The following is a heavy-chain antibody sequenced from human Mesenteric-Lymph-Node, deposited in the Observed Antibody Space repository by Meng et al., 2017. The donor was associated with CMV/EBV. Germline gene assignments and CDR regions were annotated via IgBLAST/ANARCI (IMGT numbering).Heavy chain of an antibody. CDR2: IYSGGDT. CDR1: GITVTSKY. Sequence: SGITVTSKYMSWVRQAPGKGLDWVSIIYSGGDTYYADSVKGRFTISRDNSKNTLYLQMNSLRAEDTAVYYCASRSGSSSWYGVAFEIWGQGTMVTVSS. CDR3: ASRSGSSSWYGVAFEI. V-gene: IGHV3-66*02. J-gene: IGHJ3*02. D-gene: IGHD6-13*01.